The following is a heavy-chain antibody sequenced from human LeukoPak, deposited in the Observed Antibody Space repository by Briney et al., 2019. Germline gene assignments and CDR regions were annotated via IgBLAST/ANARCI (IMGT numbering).Heavy chain of an antibody. CDR3: ARASSSGYTLSSLDY. D-gene: IGHD3-22*01. CDR1: GFTFSSYW. J-gene: IGHJ4*02. CDR2: IKQDGSEK. V-gene: IGHV3-7*01. Sequence: GGSLRLSCAASGFTFSSYWMSWVRQAPGKGLEWVANIKQDGSEKYYVDSVKGRFTISRDNAKNSLYLQMNSLRAEDTAVYYCARASSSGYTLSSLDYWGQGTLVTVSS.